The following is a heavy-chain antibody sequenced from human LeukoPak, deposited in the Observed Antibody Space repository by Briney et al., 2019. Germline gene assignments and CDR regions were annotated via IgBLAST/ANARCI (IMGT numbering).Heavy chain of an antibody. CDR1: GFTFDDYA. CDR2: ISWNSGSI. J-gene: IGHJ6*02. V-gene: IGHV3-9*01. D-gene: IGHD5-12*01. Sequence: GRSLRLSCAASGFTFDDYAMHWVRQAPGKGLEWVSGISWNSGSIGYADSVKGRFTISRDNAKNSLYLQMNSLRAEDTALYYCAKDMGYSGYYYYGMDVWGQGTTVTVSS. CDR3: AKDMGYSGYYYYGMDV.